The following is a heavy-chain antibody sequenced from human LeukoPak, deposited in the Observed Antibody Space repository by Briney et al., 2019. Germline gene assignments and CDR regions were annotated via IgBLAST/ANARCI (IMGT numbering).Heavy chain of an antibody. Sequence: GGSLRLSCAASGFTFSNYGLHWVRQAPGKGLEWVAVISYDGSKKYYADSVKGRFTISRDNSKNTLYLQMNSLRAEDTAMYYCARDRLTNDAFDIWGQGTMVTVSS. CDR2: ISYDGSKK. D-gene: IGHD2-8*01. CDR1: GFTFSNYG. CDR3: ARDRLTNDAFDI. J-gene: IGHJ3*02. V-gene: IGHV3-30*03.